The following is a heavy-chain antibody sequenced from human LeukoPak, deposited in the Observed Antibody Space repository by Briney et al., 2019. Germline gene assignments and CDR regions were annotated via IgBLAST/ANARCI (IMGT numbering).Heavy chain of an antibody. CDR2: INPSGSVK. Sequence: GGSLRLSCAASGFTFSTYWMNWARQAPGKGLEWVASINPSGSVKYYVNSVKGRFTISRDNAKNSLYLQMNSLRAEDTAVYYCATYYDYVWGSSYYFDYWGQGTLVTVSS. CDR3: ATYYDYVWGSSYYFDY. CDR1: GFTFSTYW. D-gene: IGHD3-16*01. J-gene: IGHJ4*02. V-gene: IGHV3-7*01.